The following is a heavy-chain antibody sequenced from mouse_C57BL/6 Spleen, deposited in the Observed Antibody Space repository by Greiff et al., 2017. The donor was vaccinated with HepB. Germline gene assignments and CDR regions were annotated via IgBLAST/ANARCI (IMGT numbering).Heavy chain of an antibody. J-gene: IGHJ2*01. CDR1: GFTFSDYG. Sequence: VQLKESGGGLVKPGGSLKLSCAASGFTFSDYGMHWVRQAPEKGLEWVAYISSGSSTIYYADTVKGRFTISRDNAKNTLFLQMTSLRSEDTAMYYCARRRDYHGDFDYWGQGTTRTVSS. CDR3: ARRRDYHGDFDY. V-gene: IGHV5-17*01. CDR2: ISSGSSTI. D-gene: IGHD1-1*01.